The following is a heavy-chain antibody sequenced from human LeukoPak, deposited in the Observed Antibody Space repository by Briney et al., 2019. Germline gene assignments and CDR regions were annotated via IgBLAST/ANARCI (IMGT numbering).Heavy chain of an antibody. Sequence: GGSLRLSCAASGFTFSDYWMLWVRQAPGKGLEWVANIREDGSHENYVDSVRGRFAISRDNAKNPLYLQLNSLRAEDTAVYYCARLKEELRRWACFFDYWGQGSAVTVSS. CDR3: ARLKEELRRWACFFDY. J-gene: IGHJ4*02. V-gene: IGHV3-7*01. CDR1: GFTFSDYW. D-gene: IGHD5-12*01. CDR2: IREDGSHE.